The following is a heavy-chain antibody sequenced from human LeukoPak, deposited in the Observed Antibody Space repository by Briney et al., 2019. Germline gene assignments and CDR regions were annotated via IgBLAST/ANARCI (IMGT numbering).Heavy chain of an antibody. Sequence: ASVKVSCKASGYTFTSYDINWVRQATGQGLEWMGWMNPNSGNTGYAQKFQGRVTMTRNTSISTAYMELSSLRSEDTAVYYCASSTIFGVVIMGYYYYGMDVWGQGTTVTVSS. CDR1: GYTFTSYD. CDR3: ASSTIFGVVIMGYYYYGMDV. CDR2: MNPNSGNT. D-gene: IGHD3-3*01. J-gene: IGHJ6*02. V-gene: IGHV1-8*01.